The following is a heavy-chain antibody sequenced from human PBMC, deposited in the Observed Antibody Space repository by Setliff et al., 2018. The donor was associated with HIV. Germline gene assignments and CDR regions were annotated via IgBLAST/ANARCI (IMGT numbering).Heavy chain of an antibody. CDR1: GGSISSGSYY. D-gene: IGHD3-10*01. CDR3: ARDSGTTGWCVDV. CDR2: IYTSGST. J-gene: IGHJ6*02. Sequence: SETLSLTCTVSGGSISSGSYYWSWIGQPAGKGLEWIGRIYTSGSTNYNPSLKSRVTISVDTSKNQFSLKLSSVTAADTAVYYCARDSGTTGWCVDVWGQGTTVTVSS. V-gene: IGHV4-61*02.